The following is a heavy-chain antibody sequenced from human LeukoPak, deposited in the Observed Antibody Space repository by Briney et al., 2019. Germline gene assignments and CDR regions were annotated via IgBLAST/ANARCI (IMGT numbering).Heavy chain of an antibody. J-gene: IGHJ6*02. CDR3: AREVNWNDVVVYYGMDV. D-gene: IGHD1-1*01. Sequence: GASVKVSCKASGYTFTSYDINWVRQATGQGLEWMGWMNPNSGNTGYAQKFQGRVTMTRNTSISTAYMELSSLRSEDTAVYYCAREVNWNDVVVYYGMDVWGQGTTVTVSS. V-gene: IGHV1-8*01. CDR2: MNPNSGNT. CDR1: GYTFTSYD.